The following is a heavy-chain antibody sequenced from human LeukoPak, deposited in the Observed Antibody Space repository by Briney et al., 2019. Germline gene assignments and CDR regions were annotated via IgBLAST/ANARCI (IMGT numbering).Heavy chain of an antibody. D-gene: IGHD1-26*01. Sequence: SETLSLTCTVSGGSISSYYWSWIRQPPGKGLEWIGYIYYSGSTYYNPSLKSRVTISVDTSKNQFSLKLSSVTAADTAVYYCAGSLVGATPLPFDYWGQGTLVTVSS. V-gene: IGHV4-59*04. CDR2: IYYSGST. CDR1: GGSISSYY. J-gene: IGHJ4*02. CDR3: AGSLVGATPLPFDY.